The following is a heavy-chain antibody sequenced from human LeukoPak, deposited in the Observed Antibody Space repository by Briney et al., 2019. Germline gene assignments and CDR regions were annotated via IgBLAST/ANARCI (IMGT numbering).Heavy chain of an antibody. Sequence: PSQTLSLTCTVSGDSISSGGHYWSWIRQHPGKGLEWIGYISHSGSTSYSPSLKSRATISVDTSKNQFSLKLSSVTAADTAVYYCARLPVLRFLEWQTDQQHYYYGMDVWGQGTTVTVSS. D-gene: IGHD3-3*01. CDR1: GDSISSGGHY. CDR3: ARLPVLRFLEWQTDQQHYYYGMDV. V-gene: IGHV4-31*03. CDR2: ISHSGST. J-gene: IGHJ6*02.